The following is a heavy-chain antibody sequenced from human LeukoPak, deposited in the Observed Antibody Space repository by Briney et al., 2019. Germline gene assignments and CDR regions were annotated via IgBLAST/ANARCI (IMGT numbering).Heavy chain of an antibody. D-gene: IGHD6-19*01. J-gene: IGHJ6*03. CDR3: ARARYSGGWIYYMDV. CDR1: GFTFGSYA. Sequence: GGSLRLSCAASGFTFGSYALHWVRQAPGKGLEWVAVISDDGSTKYYAESVKGRFTISRDNSKNTLYLQMNSLRAEDTAVYYCARARYSGGWIYYMDVWGKGTAVTVSS. V-gene: IGHV3-30*01. CDR2: ISDDGSTK.